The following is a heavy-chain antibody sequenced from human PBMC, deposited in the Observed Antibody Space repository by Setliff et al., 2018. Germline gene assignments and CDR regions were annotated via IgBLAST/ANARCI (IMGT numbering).Heavy chain of an antibody. J-gene: IGHJ4*02. Sequence: SETLSLTCTVSGDSISTGINYWSWIRQPAGKGLEWIGHIDRSGNTNFNPPLKSRVTISGDRSKNQFSLELSSVTAADTAVYYCARSLGSGSYYGSRPFHSDYWGQGILVTVSS. CDR3: ARSLGSGSYYGSRPFHSDY. CDR2: IDRSGNT. CDR1: GDSISTGINY. V-gene: IGHV4-61*09. D-gene: IGHD3-10*01.